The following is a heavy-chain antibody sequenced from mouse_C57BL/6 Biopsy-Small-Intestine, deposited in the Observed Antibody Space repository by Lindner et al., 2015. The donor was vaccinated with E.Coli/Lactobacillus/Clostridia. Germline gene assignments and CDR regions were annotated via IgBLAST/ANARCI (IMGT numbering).Heavy chain of an antibody. CDR1: GYAFTNYL. CDR2: INPGSGGT. J-gene: IGHJ2*01. CDR3: ARESNYYGSSYGYFDY. Sequence: VQLQRSGAELVRPGTSVKVSCKASGYAFTNYLIEWVKQRPGQGLEWIGVINPGSGGTNYNEKFKGKATLTADKSSSTAYMQLSSLTSEDSAVYYCARESNYYGSSYGYFDYWGQGTTLTVSS. D-gene: IGHD1-1*01. V-gene: IGHV1-54*01.